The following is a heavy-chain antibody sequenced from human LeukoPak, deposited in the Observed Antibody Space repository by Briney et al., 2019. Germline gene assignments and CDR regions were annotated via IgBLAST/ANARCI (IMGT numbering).Heavy chain of an antibody. CDR1: GFTFSSYA. V-gene: IGHV3-30-3*01. CDR3: IVFGDSNH. D-gene: IGHD4-17*01. J-gene: IGHJ5*02. CDR2: ISYDGSNK. Sequence: GGSLRLSCAASGFTFSSYAMHWVRQALGKGLEWVAVISYDGSNKYYADSVKGRFTISRDNSKNTLYLQINSLRVEDTAVYYCIVFGDSNHWGQGTLVTVSS.